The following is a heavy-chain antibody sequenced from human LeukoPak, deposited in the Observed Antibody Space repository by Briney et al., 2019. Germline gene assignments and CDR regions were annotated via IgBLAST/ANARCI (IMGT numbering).Heavy chain of an antibody. V-gene: IGHV3-21*01. CDR1: GFTFSSNS. Sequence: GGSLRLSCAPPGFTFSSNSMNWVRQAPGKGLEWVSSISSSSSYIYYADSVKGRFTISRDNAKNSLYLQMNSLRAEDTAVYYCARDPDIVVVPAGFDPWGQGTLVTVSS. CDR2: ISSSSSYI. CDR3: ARDPDIVVVPAGFDP. D-gene: IGHD2-2*01. J-gene: IGHJ5*02.